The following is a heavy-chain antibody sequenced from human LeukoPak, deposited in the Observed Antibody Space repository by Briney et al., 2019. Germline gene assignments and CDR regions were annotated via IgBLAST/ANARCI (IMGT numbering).Heavy chain of an antibody. CDR1: GGSISSGGYY. Sequence: SQTLSLTCAVSGGSISSGGYYWSWIRQPPGKGLEWIGEINHSGSTNYNPSLKSRVTISVDTSKNQFSLKLSSVTAADTAVYYCASSSHRWIQHAFDIWGQGTMVTVSS. CDR3: ASSSHRWIQHAFDI. J-gene: IGHJ3*02. V-gene: IGHV4-30-2*01. CDR2: INHSGST. D-gene: IGHD5-18*01.